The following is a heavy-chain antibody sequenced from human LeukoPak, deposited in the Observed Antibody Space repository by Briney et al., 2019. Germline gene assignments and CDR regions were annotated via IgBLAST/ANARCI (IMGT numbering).Heavy chain of an antibody. J-gene: IGHJ6*03. CDR2: MNPNSGNT. CDR1: GYTFTSYD. CDR3: ARGQGYDYVWGSLTMDV. V-gene: IGHV1-8*01. D-gene: IGHD3-16*01. Sequence: ASVTVSCMASGYTFTSYDINWVRQATGQGLEWMGWMNPNSGNTGYAQKFQGRVTMTRNTSISTAYMELSSLRSEDTAVYYCARGQGYDYVWGSLTMDVWGKGTTVTISS.